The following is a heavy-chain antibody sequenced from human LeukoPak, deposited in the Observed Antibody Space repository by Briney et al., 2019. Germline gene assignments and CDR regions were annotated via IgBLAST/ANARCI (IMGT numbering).Heavy chain of an antibody. V-gene: IGHV4-39*07. CDR3: GGGGGKHKASSDE. Sequence: PSETLSLTCTVSGGSISSSNYYWGWIRQPPGKGLEWIGSIYYSGSTYYNPSLKSRVTISVDTSKNQFSLKLSSVTAADTAGYYCGGGGGKHKASSDEGGQETRV. J-gene: IGHJ4*02. CDR1: GGSISSSNYY. D-gene: IGHD3-16*01. CDR2: IYYSGST.